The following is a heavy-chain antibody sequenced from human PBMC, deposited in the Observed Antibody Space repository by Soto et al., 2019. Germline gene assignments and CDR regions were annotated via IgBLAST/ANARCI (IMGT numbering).Heavy chain of an antibody. Sequence: SQTLCLTCAISGDSVSSNSAAWNWIRQSPSRGREWLGRTYYRSKWYNDYAVSVKSRITINPDTSKNQFSLQLNSVTPEDTAVYYCARDVSELGIGERYYSGMDVWGQGTTVTVSS. J-gene: IGHJ6*02. CDR1: GDSVSSNSAA. V-gene: IGHV6-1*01. CDR2: TYYRSKWYN. D-gene: IGHD7-27*01. CDR3: ARDVSELGIGERYYSGMDV.